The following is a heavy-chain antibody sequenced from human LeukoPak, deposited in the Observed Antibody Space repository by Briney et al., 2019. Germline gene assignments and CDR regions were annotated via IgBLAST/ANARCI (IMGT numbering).Heavy chain of an antibody. D-gene: IGHD5-12*01. J-gene: IGHJ5*02. CDR3: ARGVATTPPRNWFDH. Sequence: SLKVSCKAPGDTFSSYTISCVRQAPVQRREWMGSINPIIGIADYAQKFQGRVTITADKSTSTAYMELSSLRSEDTAVYYCARGVATTPPRNWFDHWGQGTLVTVSS. CDR2: INPIIGIA. CDR1: GDTFSSYT. V-gene: IGHV1-69*02.